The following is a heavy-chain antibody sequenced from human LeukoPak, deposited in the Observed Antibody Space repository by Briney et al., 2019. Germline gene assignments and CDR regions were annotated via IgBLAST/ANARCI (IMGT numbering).Heavy chain of an antibody. CDR3: ATTTVTTLRDAFDI. CDR2: ISYDGSNK. V-gene: IGHV3-30*04. J-gene: IGHJ3*02. D-gene: IGHD4-17*01. CDR1: GFTFSSYA. Sequence: GGSLRLSCTASGFTFSSYAMHWVRQAPGKGLEWVAVISYDGSNKYYANSVKGRFTISRDNSKNTLYLQMNSLRAEDTAVYYCATTTVTTLRDAFDIWGQGTMVTVSS.